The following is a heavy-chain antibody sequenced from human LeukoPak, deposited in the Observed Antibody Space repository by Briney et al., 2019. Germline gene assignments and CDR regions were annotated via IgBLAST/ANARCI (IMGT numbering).Heavy chain of an antibody. CDR2: ISSSGSTT. V-gene: IGHV3-48*03. D-gene: IGHD1-1*01. CDR1: GFTFSSYE. CDR3: ARLFRDVTTFDY. J-gene: IGHJ4*02. Sequence: GGSLRLSCAASGFTFSSYEMTWVRQAPGKGLEWVSYISSSGSTTHYADSVKGRFTISRDNVQNSLYLQMNSLRAEDTAVYYCARLFRDVTTFDYWGQGTLVTVSS.